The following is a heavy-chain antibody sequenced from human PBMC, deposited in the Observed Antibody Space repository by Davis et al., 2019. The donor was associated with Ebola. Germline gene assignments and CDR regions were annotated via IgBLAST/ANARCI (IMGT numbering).Heavy chain of an antibody. J-gene: IGHJ6*02. Sequence: MPSETLSLTCTVSGGSISSYYWSWIRQPPGKGLEWIGYIYHSGSANYNPALKSRVTISVATSNNQFSLKLSSVTAADTAVYYCARRQYYYYYGMDVWGQGTTVTVSS. D-gene: IGHD4-11*01. CDR3: ARRQYYYYYGMDV. V-gene: IGHV4-59*01. CDR1: GGSISSYY. CDR2: IYHSGSA.